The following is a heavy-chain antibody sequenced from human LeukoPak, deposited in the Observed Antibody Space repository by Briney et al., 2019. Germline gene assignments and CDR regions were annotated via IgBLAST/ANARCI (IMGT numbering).Heavy chain of an antibody. J-gene: IGHJ4*02. D-gene: IGHD1-20*01. V-gene: IGHV3-30*04. CDR3: ARKGGTITHYRPFDY. Sequence: PGGSLRLSCAASGFTFGSYTMHWVRQAPGAGLQWVAAISYDGNNKFYADSVRGRFTISRDSSKNTLYLEMNSLRPEDTAIYYCARKGGTITHYRPFDYWGQGTLVTVSS. CDR1: GFTFGSYT. CDR2: ISYDGNNK.